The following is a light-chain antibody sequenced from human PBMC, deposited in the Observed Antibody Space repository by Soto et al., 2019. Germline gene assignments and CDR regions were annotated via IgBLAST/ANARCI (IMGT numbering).Light chain of an antibody. Sequence: QSALTQVASVSGSPGQSITMSCTGTRNDVGGYNLVSWYQQYPGKAPKLMIYEGTKRPSGVSNRFSGSKSGNTASLTISGRQADDEADYYCSSYAGSSNSVVFGGGTQLTVL. CDR3: SSYAGSSNSVV. CDR1: RNDVGGYNL. CDR2: EGT. J-gene: IGLJ2*01. V-gene: IGLV2-23*01.